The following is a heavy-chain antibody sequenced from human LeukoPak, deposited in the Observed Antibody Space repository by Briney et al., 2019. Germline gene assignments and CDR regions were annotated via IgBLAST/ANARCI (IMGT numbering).Heavy chain of an antibody. Sequence: ASVKVSCKASGYTLTEYYMHWVRQAPGQGLEWMGWISAYNGNTNYAQKLQGRVTMTTDTSTSTPYMELRSLRSDDTAVYYCARDSRHLGTTEYFDYWGQGTLVTVSS. CDR2: ISAYNGNT. V-gene: IGHV1-18*04. CDR1: GYTLTEYY. CDR3: ARDSRHLGTTEYFDY. D-gene: IGHD1-7*01. J-gene: IGHJ4*02.